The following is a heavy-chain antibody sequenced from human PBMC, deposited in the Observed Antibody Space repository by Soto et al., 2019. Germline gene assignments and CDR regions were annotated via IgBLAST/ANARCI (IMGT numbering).Heavy chain of an antibody. J-gene: IGHJ5*02. CDR1: GGSISSYY. CDR3: ARNFGSSSLFLDP. V-gene: IGHV4-59*01. Sequence: SETLSLTCTVSGGSISSYYWSWIRQPPGKGLEWIGYIYYSGSTNYNPSLKSRVTISVDTSKNQFSLKLSSVTAADTAVYYCARNFGSSSLFLDPWGQGTLVTVSS. CDR2: IYYSGST. D-gene: IGHD6-6*01.